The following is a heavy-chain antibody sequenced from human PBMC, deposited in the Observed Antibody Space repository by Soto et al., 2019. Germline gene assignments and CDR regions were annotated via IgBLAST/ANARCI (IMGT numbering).Heavy chain of an antibody. CDR1: GGSISSGGYY. CDR2: IYYSGST. Sequence: SETLSLTCTVSGGSISSGGYYWSWIRQHPGKGLEWIGYIYYSGSTYYNPSLKGRVTISVDTSKNQFSLKLSSVTAADTAVYYCARLWFGEPTYGMDVWGQGTTVTVSS. CDR3: ARLWFGEPTYGMDV. D-gene: IGHD3-10*01. V-gene: IGHV4-31*03. J-gene: IGHJ6*02.